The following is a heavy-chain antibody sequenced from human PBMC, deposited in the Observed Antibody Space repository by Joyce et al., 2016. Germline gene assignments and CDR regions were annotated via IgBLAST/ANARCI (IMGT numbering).Heavy chain of an antibody. J-gene: IGHJ4*02. CDR2: ISSDENSK. Sequence: QAQMVQSGGGVVQPGRSRRLSCVVSGFKVIDYAFHWVRQVPGKGLDWVAVISSDENSKYYADAVKGRFTISKDTSKNTEDLQMNGLRMEDTAVYYWARFDSSTAIDYWGQGVLVTVSS. CDR3: ARFDSSTAIDY. V-gene: IGHV3-30*04. D-gene: IGHD6-6*01. CDR1: GFKVIDYA.